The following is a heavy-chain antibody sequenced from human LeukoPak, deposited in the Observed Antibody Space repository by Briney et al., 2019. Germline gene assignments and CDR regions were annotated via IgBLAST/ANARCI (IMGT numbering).Heavy chain of an antibody. CDR3: ARHVSYYDFWSGYLSWFDP. J-gene: IGHJ5*02. V-gene: IGHV4-61*08. D-gene: IGHD3-3*01. Sequence: SETLSLTCTVSGGSISSGAYFWSWIRQHPGQGLEWIGYIYTSGSTNYNPSLKSRVTISVDTSKNQFSLKLSSVTAADTAVYYCARHVSYYDFWSGYLSWFDPWGQGTLVTVSS. CDR2: IYTSGST. CDR1: GGSISSGAYF.